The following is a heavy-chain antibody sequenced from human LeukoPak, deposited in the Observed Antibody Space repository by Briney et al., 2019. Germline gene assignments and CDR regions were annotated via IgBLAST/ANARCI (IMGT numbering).Heavy chain of an antibody. CDR2: ISGSGGST. CDR3: AKDPGGYGDYLDY. J-gene: IGHJ4*02. Sequence: PGGSLRLSCAASGFTFSSYAMSWVRQSPGKGLEWVSDISGSGGSTSYADSVKGRFTISRDNSKKTLYLQMKSLRAEDTAVYYCAKDPGGYGDYLDYWGQGTLVTVSS. CDR1: GFTFSSYA. V-gene: IGHV3-23*01. D-gene: IGHD4-17*01.